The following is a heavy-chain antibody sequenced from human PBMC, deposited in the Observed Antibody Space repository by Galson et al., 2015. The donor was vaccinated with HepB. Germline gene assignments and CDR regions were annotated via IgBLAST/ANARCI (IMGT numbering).Heavy chain of an antibody. D-gene: IGHD6-13*01. CDR3: AREAHIAAPACLDS. CDR2: IWSDGSNQ. J-gene: IGHJ4*02. V-gene: IGHV3-33*01. CDR1: GFTFNTYG. Sequence: SLRLSCAASGFTFNTYGMHWVRQAPGKGLEWVALIWSDGSNQYYADSVKGRFTISRDNSRNTLYLQMNSLRAEDTALCYCAREAHIAAPACLDSWGQGTLVTVSS.